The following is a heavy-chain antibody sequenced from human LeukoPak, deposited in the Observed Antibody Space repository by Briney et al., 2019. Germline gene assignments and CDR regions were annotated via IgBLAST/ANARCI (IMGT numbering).Heavy chain of an antibody. CDR1: GGSISSYY. Sequence: SETLSLTCTVSGGSISSYYWSWIRQPPGKGLEWIGYIYYSGSTNYNPSLKSRVTISVDTSKNQLSLKLSSETAADTAVYYCARGQQLVLSWGQGTLVTVSS. CDR3: ARGQQLVLS. D-gene: IGHD6-13*01. J-gene: IGHJ4*02. V-gene: IGHV4-59*01. CDR2: IYYSGST.